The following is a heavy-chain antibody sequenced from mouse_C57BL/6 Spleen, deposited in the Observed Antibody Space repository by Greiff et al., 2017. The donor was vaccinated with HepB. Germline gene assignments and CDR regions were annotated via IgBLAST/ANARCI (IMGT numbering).Heavy chain of an antibody. V-gene: IGHV1-52*01. CDR3: ARGKYGGGDYYAMDY. J-gene: IGHJ4*01. CDR2: IDPSDSET. D-gene: IGHD1-1*02. Sequence: QVQLQQPGAELVRPGSSVKLSCKASGYTFTSYWMHWVKQRPIQGLEWIGNIDPSDSETHYNQKFKDKATLTVDKSASTAYMQLSSLTSEDSAVYYCARGKYGGGDYYAMDYWGQGTSVTVSS. CDR1: GYTFTSYW.